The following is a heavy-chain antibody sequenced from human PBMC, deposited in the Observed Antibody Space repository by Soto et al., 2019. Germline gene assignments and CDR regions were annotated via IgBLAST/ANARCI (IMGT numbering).Heavy chain of an antibody. CDR2: ISAYNGNT. V-gene: IGHV1-18*01. CDR1: GYTFTSYG. CDR3: ARTNHDYANPGLFWFDP. D-gene: IGHD4-17*01. Sequence: GASVKDSCKASGYTFTSYGISWVRQAPGQGLEWMGWISAYNGNTNYAQKLQGRVTMTTDTSTSTAYMELRSLRSDDTAVYYCARTNHDYANPGLFWFDPWGQGTLVTVSS. J-gene: IGHJ5*02.